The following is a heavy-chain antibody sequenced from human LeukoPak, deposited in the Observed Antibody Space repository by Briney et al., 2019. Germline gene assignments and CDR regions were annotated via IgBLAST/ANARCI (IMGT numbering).Heavy chain of an antibody. D-gene: IGHD6-19*01. CDR3: ARIYSNGWPDY. V-gene: IGHV3-66*01. CDR1: GFTVSSNY. J-gene: IGHJ4*02. Sequence: PGGCLRLSCAASGFTVSSNYMSWVRQAPGKGLEWVSVIYSGGSTYYADSVKGRFTISRDKSTNTLYLQMDSLRAEDTAVYYCARIYSNGWPDYWGQGTLVTVSS. CDR2: IYSGGST.